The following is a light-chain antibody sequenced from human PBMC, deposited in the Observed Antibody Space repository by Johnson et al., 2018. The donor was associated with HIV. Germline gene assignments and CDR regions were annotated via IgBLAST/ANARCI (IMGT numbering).Light chain of an antibody. J-gene: IGLJ1*01. CDR1: SSNIANNY. CDR2: DNN. Sequence: QSVLTQPPSVSAAPGHQVTISCSGSSSNIANNYVSWYQQLPGRAPKLLIYDNNKRPSGIPDRFSGSKSGTSATLGITGLQTGDEADYYCGTWDSSLSAEVVGTWTKVTGL. CDR3: GTWDSSLSAEV. V-gene: IGLV1-51*01.